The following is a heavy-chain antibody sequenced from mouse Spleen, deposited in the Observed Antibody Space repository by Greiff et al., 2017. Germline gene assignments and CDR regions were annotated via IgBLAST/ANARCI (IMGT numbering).Heavy chain of an antibody. D-gene: IGHD2-1*01. J-gene: IGHJ3*01. CDR2: IDPSDSDT. CDR1: GYTFTSYW. Sequence: QVQLQQPGAELVMPGASVKLSCKASGYTFTSYWMHWVKQRPGQGLEWIGEIDPSDSDTNYNQKFKGKATLTVDKSSSTAYMQLSSLTSEDSAVYYCALLVNGNRAYWGQGTLVTGPA. V-gene: IGHV1-69*01. CDR3: ALLVNGNRAY.